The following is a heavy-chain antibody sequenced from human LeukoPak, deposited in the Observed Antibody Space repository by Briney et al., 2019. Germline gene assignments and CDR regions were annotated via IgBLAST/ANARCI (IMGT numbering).Heavy chain of an antibody. CDR3: ARQGGGFWYFDL. D-gene: IGHD6-25*01. CDR2: IYYSGST. J-gene: IGHJ2*01. Sequence: SETLSLTYTVSGGSISSYYWSWIRQPPGKGLEWIGYIYYSGSTNYNPSLKSRATISVDTSKNQFSLKLSSVTAADTAVYYCARQGGGFWYFDLWGRGTLVTVSS. V-gene: IGHV4-59*08. CDR1: GGSISSYY.